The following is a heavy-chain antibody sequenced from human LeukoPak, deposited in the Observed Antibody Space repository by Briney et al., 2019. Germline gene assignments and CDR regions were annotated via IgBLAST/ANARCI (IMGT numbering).Heavy chain of an antibody. CDR2: IWYDGSNK. V-gene: IGHV3-33*01. Sequence: PGGSLRLSCAASGFTFSSYGMRWVRQAPGKGLEWVAVIWYDGSNKYYADSVKGRFTISRDNSKDTVYLQMNSLRAEYTAVYHCASLTPPTTIRWLDPWGQGNLVTVSS. D-gene: IGHD1-26*01. J-gene: IGHJ5*02. CDR1: GFTFSSYG. CDR3: ASLTPPTTIRWLDP.